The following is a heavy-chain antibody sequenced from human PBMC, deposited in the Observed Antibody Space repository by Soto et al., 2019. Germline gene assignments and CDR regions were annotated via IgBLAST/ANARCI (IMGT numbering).Heavy chain of an antibody. D-gene: IGHD4-4*01. CDR3: ARGGTVTSPLDY. V-gene: IGHV4-59*01. J-gene: IGHJ4*02. CDR2: IYYSGST. Sequence: SETLSLTCTVSGGSISSYYWSWIRQPPGKGLEWIGYIYYSGSTNYNPSLKSRVTISVDTSKNQFSLKLSSVTAADTAVYYCARGGTVTSPLDYWGQGTLVTVSS. CDR1: GGSISSYY.